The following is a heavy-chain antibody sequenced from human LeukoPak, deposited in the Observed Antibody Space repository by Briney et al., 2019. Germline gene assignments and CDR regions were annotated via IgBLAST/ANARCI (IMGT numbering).Heavy chain of an antibody. Sequence: GGSLRLSCAASGFTVTTNYMTWVRQAPGKGLEWVSVIYSGDTTYYADSVKGRFTISRDSSKNMVYLQMNSLRAEDTAVYYCARESCGSKSCEKGGHDYWGQGTLVTVSS. V-gene: IGHV3-66*01. CDR1: GFTVTTNY. CDR3: ARESCGSKSCEKGGHDY. D-gene: IGHD2-2*01. J-gene: IGHJ4*02. CDR2: IYSGDTT.